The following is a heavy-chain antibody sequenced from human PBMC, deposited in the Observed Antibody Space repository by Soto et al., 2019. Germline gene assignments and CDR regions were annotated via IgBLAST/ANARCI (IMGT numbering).Heavy chain of an antibody. J-gene: IGHJ3*02. CDR2: IKQDGSEK. CDR1: GFTFSSYW. CDR3: ASDSYLVVVPAADAFDI. Sequence: GGSLRLSCAASGFTFSSYWMSWVRQAPGKGLEWVANIKQDGSEKYYVDSVKGRFTISRDNAKNSLYLQMNSLRAEDTAVYYCASDSYLVVVPAADAFDIWGQGTMVTVSS. V-gene: IGHV3-7*01. D-gene: IGHD2-2*01.